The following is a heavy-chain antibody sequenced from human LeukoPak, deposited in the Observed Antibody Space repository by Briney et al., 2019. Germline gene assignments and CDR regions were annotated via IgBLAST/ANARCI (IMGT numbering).Heavy chain of an antibody. CDR1: GGSISSGDYY. V-gene: IGHV4-30-4*08. CDR3: ARDGSGGSVAFDH. J-gene: IGHJ4*02. CDR2: IYYSGST. D-gene: IGHD4-23*01. Sequence: SQTLSLTCTVSGGSISSGDYYWSWIRQPPGKCLEWIGYIYYSGSTNYNPSLKSRVTISVDTSKNQFSLKLSSVTAADTAVYYCARDGSGGSVAFDHWGQGTLVTVSS.